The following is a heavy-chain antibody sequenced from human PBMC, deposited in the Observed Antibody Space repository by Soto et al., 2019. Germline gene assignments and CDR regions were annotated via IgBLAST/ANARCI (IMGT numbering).Heavy chain of an antibody. Sequence: QVQLVESGGGVVQPGRSLRLSCAASGFTFSSYGMHWVRQAPGKGLEWVAGISYDGSNKYYADSVKGRFTISRDNSKNTLYLHMNRLIAEDTAVYYCAKDQNYYDSSGYHNRGGIFDYWGQGTLVTVSS. V-gene: IGHV3-30*18. CDR2: ISYDGSNK. CDR1: GFTFSSYG. D-gene: IGHD3-22*01. CDR3: AKDQNYYDSSGYHNRGGIFDY. J-gene: IGHJ4*02.